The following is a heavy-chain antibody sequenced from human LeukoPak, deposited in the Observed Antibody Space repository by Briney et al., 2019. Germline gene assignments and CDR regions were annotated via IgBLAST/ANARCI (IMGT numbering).Heavy chain of an antibody. CDR2: IHQDGSEK. D-gene: IGHD2-2*01. CDR3: ARDCTSSSCYDY. Sequence: PGGSLRLSCAASGFTFSNCWMTWVRQAPGKGLEWVANIHQDGSEKYYVDSVKGRFTISRDNAKNSLYLQMNSLRAEDTAVYYCARDCTSSSCYDYWGQGTLVTVSS. J-gene: IGHJ4*02. CDR1: GFTFSNCW. V-gene: IGHV3-7*01.